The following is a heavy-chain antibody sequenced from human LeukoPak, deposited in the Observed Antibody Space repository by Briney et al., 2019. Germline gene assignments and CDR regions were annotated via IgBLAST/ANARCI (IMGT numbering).Heavy chain of an antibody. CDR2: INTNTGNP. V-gene: IGHV7-4-1*02. Sequence: ASVKVSCKASGYTLTSYAMNWVRQAPGQGLEWMGWINTNTGNPTYAQGFTGRFVFSLDTSVSTAYLQISSLKAEDAAVYYCARDLGNYYDSSGYPPFDYWGQGTLVTVSS. D-gene: IGHD3-22*01. CDR3: ARDLGNYYDSSGYPPFDY. J-gene: IGHJ4*02. CDR1: GYTLTSYA.